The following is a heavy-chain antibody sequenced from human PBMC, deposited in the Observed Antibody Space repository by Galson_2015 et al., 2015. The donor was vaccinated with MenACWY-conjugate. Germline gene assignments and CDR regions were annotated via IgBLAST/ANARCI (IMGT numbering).Heavy chain of an antibody. J-gene: IGHJ4*02. Sequence: CAISGDSVSSHSATWNWIRQSPSRGLEWLGKTYYRSKWFNDYAVSVRSRITIIPDTTKNQFSLQVNSVIPEDTAVYYCARYSYDSTGYPYYFDYWGQGTLVTVSS. CDR3: ARYSYDSTGYPYYFDY. D-gene: IGHD3-22*01. CDR1: GDSVSSHSAT. V-gene: IGHV6-1*01. CDR2: TYYRSKWFN.